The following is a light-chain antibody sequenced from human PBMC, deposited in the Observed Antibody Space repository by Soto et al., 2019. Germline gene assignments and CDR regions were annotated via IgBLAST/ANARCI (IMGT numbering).Light chain of an antibody. Sequence: MLRQSPGTLSLYPGERATLSCRASQTVSSSYLAWFQQKLGQAPRLLIYHASTRATGIPARFSGSGSGTDFTLTISRLEPEDFAVYYCQQRSNWPITFGQGTRLEI. CDR1: QTVSSSY. J-gene: IGKJ5*01. V-gene: IGKV3D-20*02. CDR2: HAS. CDR3: QQRSNWPIT.